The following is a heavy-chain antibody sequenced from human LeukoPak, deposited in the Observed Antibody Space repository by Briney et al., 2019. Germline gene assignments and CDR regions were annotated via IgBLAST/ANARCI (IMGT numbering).Heavy chain of an antibody. D-gene: IGHD3-16*01. CDR2: IYYSGST. J-gene: IGHJ6*02. Sequence: PSETLSLTCTVSGGSIINYYWSWIRQPPGKGLEWIGYIYYSGSTSYNPSLKSRVSISLDTSKNQFSLKLTSVTAADTVVYYCARDRGVTSYYYHGMDVWGQGTTVTVSS. CDR3: ARDRGVTSYYYHGMDV. CDR1: GGSIINYY. V-gene: IGHV4-59*01.